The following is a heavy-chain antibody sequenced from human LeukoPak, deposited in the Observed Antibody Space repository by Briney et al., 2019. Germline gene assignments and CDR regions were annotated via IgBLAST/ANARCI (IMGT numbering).Heavy chain of an antibody. Sequence: SETPSPTCTVSSGSISSAYWMWIRQPPGKGLEWIGYISYIGSTNYNPSLKSRVTISVDTSKNQFSLQLKSMTLKHTDVYVCARRYCSGGSCPFDYWGQGTLVTVSS. D-gene: IGHD2-15*01. V-gene: IGHV4-59*12. CDR2: ISYIGST. CDR1: SGSISSAY. J-gene: IGHJ4*02. CDR3: ARRYCSGGSCPFDY.